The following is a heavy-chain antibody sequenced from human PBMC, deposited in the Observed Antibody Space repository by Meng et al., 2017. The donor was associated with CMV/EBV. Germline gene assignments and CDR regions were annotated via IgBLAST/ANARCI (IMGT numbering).Heavy chain of an antibody. CDR2: INPNSGDT. D-gene: IGHD4-17*01. J-gene: IGHJ5*02. CDR3: TRDAHLTTVTPNWFDP. CDR1: GDTFTDYY. V-gene: IGHV1-2*02. Sequence: VQSVQSGAERGKPGASVKVSCKASGDTFTDYYMHWVRQAPGQGLEWMGCINPNSGDTNYAQKFQGRVTMTRDTSISTAYMELSRLRSDDTAVYYCTRDAHLTTVTPNWFDPWGQGTLVTVSS.